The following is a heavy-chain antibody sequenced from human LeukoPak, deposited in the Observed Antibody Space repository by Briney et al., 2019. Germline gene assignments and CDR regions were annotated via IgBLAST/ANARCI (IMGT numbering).Heavy chain of an antibody. J-gene: IGHJ4*02. CDR3: AKSRGSGSNMARGVNFDY. CDR2: ISDGGSIT. CDR1: GFTFSDYA. V-gene: IGHV3-23*01. D-gene: IGHD3-10*01. Sequence: GGSLRLSCAASGFTFSDYAMSWVRQAPGKGLEWVSTISDGGSITYYADSVKGRFTISRGNSKNTLFLQMNSLRAEDTALYYCAKSRGSGSNMARGVNFDYWGQGTLVTVSS.